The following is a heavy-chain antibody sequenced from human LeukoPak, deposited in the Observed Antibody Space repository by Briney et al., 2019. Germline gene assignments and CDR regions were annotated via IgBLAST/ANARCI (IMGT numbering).Heavy chain of an antibody. CDR2: IYTSGST. D-gene: IGHD3-22*01. Sequence: PSETLSLTCTVSGGSISSYYWSWIRQPAGKGLEWIGRIYTSGSTNYNPSLKRRVTMSVDTSKNQFSLKLSSVTAADTAVYYCARDYYDSSALDAFDIWGQGTMVTVSS. CDR3: ARDYYDSSALDAFDI. CDR1: GGSISSYY. V-gene: IGHV4-4*07. J-gene: IGHJ3*02.